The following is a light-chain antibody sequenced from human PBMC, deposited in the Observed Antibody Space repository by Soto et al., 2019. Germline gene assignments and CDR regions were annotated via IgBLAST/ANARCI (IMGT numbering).Light chain of an antibody. CDR1: QSVGAS. Sequence: EIVMTQSPVTLSVSPGEGATLSCRASQSVGASLAWYQQKPGQAPRLLIYAASTRATGIPARFSGSGSGTEFTLTISSLQSEDFALYYCQQYKTFPSLTFGGGTKVEI. J-gene: IGKJ4*01. CDR2: AAS. V-gene: IGKV3-15*01. CDR3: QQYKTFPSLT.